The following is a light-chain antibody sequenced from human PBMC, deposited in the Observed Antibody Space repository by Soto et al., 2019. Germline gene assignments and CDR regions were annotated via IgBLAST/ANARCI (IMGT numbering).Light chain of an antibody. CDR2: EIN. Sequence: QSALTQPASVSGSPGQSITISCTGTSSDVGGFHYVSWYQQHPGKVPKLIIYEINYRPSGVSNRFSGSKSGNTASLTISGLQAEDEADYYCSSYTGSNTLVFGGGTKLTVL. J-gene: IGLJ2*01. V-gene: IGLV2-14*01. CDR3: SSYTGSNTLV. CDR1: SSDVGGFHY.